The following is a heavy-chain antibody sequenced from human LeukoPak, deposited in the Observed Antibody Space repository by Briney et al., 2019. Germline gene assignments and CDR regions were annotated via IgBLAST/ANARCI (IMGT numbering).Heavy chain of an antibody. Sequence: SETLSLTCTVSGGSISSYYWSWIRQPPGKGLEWIGYIYYSGSTNYNPSLKSRVTISVDTSKNQFSLKLCSVTAADTAVYYCARDDGSGVDYWGQGTLVTVSS. CDR2: IYYSGST. CDR1: GGSISSYY. J-gene: IGHJ4*02. D-gene: IGHD3-3*01. CDR3: ARDDGSGVDY. V-gene: IGHV4-59*12.